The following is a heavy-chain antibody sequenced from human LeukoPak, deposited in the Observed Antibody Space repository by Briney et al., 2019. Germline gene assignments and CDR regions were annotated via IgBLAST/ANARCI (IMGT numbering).Heavy chain of an antibody. D-gene: IGHD5/OR15-5a*01. J-gene: IGHJ4*02. CDR1: GYTFTTYD. CDR2: MNPNSGNT. CDR3: GRGRVSAALAVDF. Sequence: ASVKVSCKASGYTFTTYDINWVRQATGQGLEWMGWMNPNSGNTGYAQKFQGRVTMTRNISINTAYMELSSLRSEDTAMYYCGRGRVSAALAVDFWGQGTLVTVSS. V-gene: IGHV1-8*01.